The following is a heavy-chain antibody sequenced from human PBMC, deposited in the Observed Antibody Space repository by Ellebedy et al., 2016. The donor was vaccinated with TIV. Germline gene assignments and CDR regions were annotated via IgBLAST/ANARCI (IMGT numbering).Heavy chain of an antibody. D-gene: IGHD2-15*01. V-gene: IGHV3-30*18. CDR1: GFTFSSYG. CDR3: AKALCSGGSCYSKRGAKRDAFDI. J-gene: IGHJ3*02. CDR2: ISYDGSNK. Sequence: GGSLRLSXAASGFTFSSYGMHWVRQAPGKGLEWVAVISYDGSNKYYADSVKGRFTISRDNSKNTLYLQMNSLRAEDTAVYYCAKALCSGGSCYSKRGAKRDAFDIWGQGTMVTVSS.